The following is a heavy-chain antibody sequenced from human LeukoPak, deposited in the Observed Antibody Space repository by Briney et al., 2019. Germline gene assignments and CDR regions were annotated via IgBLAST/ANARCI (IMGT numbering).Heavy chain of an antibody. J-gene: IGHJ4*02. D-gene: IGHD3-16*01. Sequence: SETLSLTCIVSGDSIGHYYWSWIRQPPGKGPEWIGYIFYSGTTDYSPSLKTRVSMSIDTSKNQFSLKLTSVTAADTAVYFCARVSYTPPNYFDSWGQGIQVTVSS. CDR2: IFYSGTT. CDR1: GDSIGHYY. V-gene: IGHV4-59*01. CDR3: ARVSYTPPNYFDS.